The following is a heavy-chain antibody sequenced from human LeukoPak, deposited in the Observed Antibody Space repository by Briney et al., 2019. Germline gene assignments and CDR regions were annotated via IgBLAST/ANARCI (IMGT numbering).Heavy chain of an antibody. Sequence: ASVKVSCKASGYTFTSYGISWVRQAPGQGLEWMGWISAYNGNTNYAQKLQGRVTMTTDTSTSTAYMELRSLRSDDTAVYYCARAPNWNDPGDYYFDYWGQGTLVTVSS. CDR3: ARAPNWNDPGDYYFDY. J-gene: IGHJ4*02. V-gene: IGHV1-18*01. D-gene: IGHD1-1*01. CDR2: ISAYNGNT. CDR1: GYTFTSYG.